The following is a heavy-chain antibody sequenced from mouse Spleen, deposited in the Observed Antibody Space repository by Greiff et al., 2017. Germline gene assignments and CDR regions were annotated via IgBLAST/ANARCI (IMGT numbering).Heavy chain of an antibody. V-gene: IGHV5-16*01. J-gene: IGHJ3*01. CDR2: INYDGSST. CDR1: GFTFSDYY. D-gene: IGHD2-9*01. Sequence: EVQLVESEGGLVQPGSSMKLSCTASGFTFSDYYMAWVRQVPEKGLEWVANINYDGSSTYYLDSLKSRFIISRDNAKNILYLQMSSLKSEDTATYYCARGGAYYGYDGGSFAYWGQGTLVTVSA. CDR3: ARGGAYYGYDGGSFAY.